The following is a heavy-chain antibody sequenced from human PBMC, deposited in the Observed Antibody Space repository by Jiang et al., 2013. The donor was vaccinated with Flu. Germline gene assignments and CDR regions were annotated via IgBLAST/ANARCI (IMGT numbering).Heavy chain of an antibody. V-gene: IGHV4-39*07. CDR3: VRDSSGLDY. Sequence: LVKPSETLSLTCTVSGGSISSSSYYWGWIRQPPGKGLEWIGSIYYSGSTYYNPSLKSRVTISVDTSKNQFSLRLSSVTAADTAMYYCVRDSSGLDYWGQGTLVTVSS. J-gene: IGHJ4*02. CDR2: IYYSGST. CDR1: GGSISSSSYY. D-gene: IGHD6-19*01.